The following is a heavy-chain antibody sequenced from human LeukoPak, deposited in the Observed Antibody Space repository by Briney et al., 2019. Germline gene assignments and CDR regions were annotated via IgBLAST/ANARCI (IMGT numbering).Heavy chain of an antibody. CDR2: LYYSGST. CDR1: GVSISSASYL. Sequence: SDTLSLTCTVSGVSISSASYLWRWIPQPPGRGLEGIETLYYSGSTYYSASLKSRVTMSGDTSRNQFSLRLSSVNAADTAVYYCAKAGVRYSDSSALYAFDFWGRGTMVSVSS. V-gene: IGHV4-39*01. CDR3: AKAGVRYSDSSALYAFDF. D-gene: IGHD3-22*01. J-gene: IGHJ3*01.